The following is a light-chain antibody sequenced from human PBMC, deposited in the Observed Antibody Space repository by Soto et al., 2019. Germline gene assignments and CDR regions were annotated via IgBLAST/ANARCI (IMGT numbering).Light chain of an antibody. CDR2: DAS. CDR3: QQRSNWPLYT. Sequence: EIVLTQSPATLSLSPGERATLSCRASQSVSSYLDWYQQKPGQAPRLLIYDASNRATGIPARFSGSGSGTDFTLAIRSLEPEDFAVYYCQQRSNWPLYTFGQGTKLEIK. CDR1: QSVSSY. V-gene: IGKV3-11*01. J-gene: IGKJ2*01.